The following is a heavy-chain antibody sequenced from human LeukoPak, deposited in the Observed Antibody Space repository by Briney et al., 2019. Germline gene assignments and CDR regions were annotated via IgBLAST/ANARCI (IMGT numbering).Heavy chain of an antibody. CDR3: ARLKSGYEDYYFDD. CDR2: IYYTGST. CDR1: GGPLTRSLSY. V-gene: IGHV4-39*01. D-gene: IGHD5-12*01. Sequence: PSETLSLTCTVSGGPLTRSLSYWGWIRRPPGKGLEWIGNIYYTGSTDYSPSFESRAAMSVDTSKNQFSLQLRSVTAADTAVYYCARLKSGYEDYYFDDWGQGTLVTVSS. J-gene: IGHJ4*02.